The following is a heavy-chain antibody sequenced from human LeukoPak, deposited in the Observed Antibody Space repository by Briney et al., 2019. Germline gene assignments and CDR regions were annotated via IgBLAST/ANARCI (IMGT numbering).Heavy chain of an antibody. Sequence: GGYLSLSCAASGFTYNPYPMGWLRQAPGTGLEWVSDISGTGDTTYYADSVKGRFIISIDNYKNPPFLQMNDLRAEHTVLYCCAKGPRHSSTWYNRFEGWGQGTLVTVSS. CDR3: AKGPRHSSTWYNRFEG. CDR1: GFTYNPYP. V-gene: IGHV3-23*01. D-gene: IGHD6-13*01. CDR2: ISGTGDTT. J-gene: IGHJ4*02.